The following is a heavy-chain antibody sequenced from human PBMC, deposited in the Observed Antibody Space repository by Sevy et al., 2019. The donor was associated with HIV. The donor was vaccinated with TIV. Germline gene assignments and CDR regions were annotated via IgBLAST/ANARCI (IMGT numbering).Heavy chain of an antibody. J-gene: IGHJ6*02. V-gene: IGHV3-30*04. Sequence: GGSLRLSCAASGFTFSSYAMHWVRQAPGKGLEWVAVISYDGSNKYYADSVKGRFTISRDNSKNTLYLQMISLRAEDTAVYYCARDSTGIQLWSQYYYYYYGMDVWGQGTTVTVSS. CDR3: ARDSTGIQLWSQYYYYYYGMDV. CDR1: GFTFSSYA. D-gene: IGHD5-18*01. CDR2: ISYDGSNK.